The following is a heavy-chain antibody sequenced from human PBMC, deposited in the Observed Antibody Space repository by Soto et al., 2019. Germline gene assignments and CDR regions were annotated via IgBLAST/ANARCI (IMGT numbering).Heavy chain of an antibody. D-gene: IGHD3-22*01. J-gene: IGHJ6*02. Sequence: LRLSCAASGFTFSSYWMSWVRQAPGKGLEWVANIKQDGSEKYYVDSVKGRFTISRDNAKNSLYLQMNSLRAEDTAVYYCARDDHQYYYDSSGYYPHYYYYGMDVWGQGTTVTVSS. CDR2: IKQDGSEK. CDR1: GFTFSSYW. V-gene: IGHV3-7*03. CDR3: ARDDHQYYYDSSGYYPHYYYYGMDV.